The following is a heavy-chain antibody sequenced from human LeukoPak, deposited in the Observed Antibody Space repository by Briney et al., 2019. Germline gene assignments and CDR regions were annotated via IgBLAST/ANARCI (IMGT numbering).Heavy chain of an antibody. D-gene: IGHD2-21*01. J-gene: IGHJ3*01. Sequence: SETLSLTCAASGGNISGYYWSWIRQPPGKGLEWIGEIYKGSTNYNPSLKMRVTISVDTAKAKISLWLQFVTATDEAVYDCARTWWNNIVVIPDGFDPRAFDLWGEGTVGFVSS. CDR1: GGNISGYY. CDR2: IYKGST. CDR3: ARTWWNNIVVIPDGFDPRAFDL. V-gene: IGHV4-34*01.